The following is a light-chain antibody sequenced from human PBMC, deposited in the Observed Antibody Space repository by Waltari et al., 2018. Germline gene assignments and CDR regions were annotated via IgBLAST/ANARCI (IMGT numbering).Light chain of an antibody. J-gene: IGKJ1*01. CDR2: RAS. CDR1: ESISNN. Sequence: EIVMTQSPATLSVSPGDRATLSCRANESISNNLAWYQQKPGRAPRLLIYRASTGATGIPARFSGSGSGTEFTLTIGSLQSEDFAVYYCQQYNSWPRTFGQGTKVEIK. CDR3: QQYNSWPRT. V-gene: IGKV3-15*01.